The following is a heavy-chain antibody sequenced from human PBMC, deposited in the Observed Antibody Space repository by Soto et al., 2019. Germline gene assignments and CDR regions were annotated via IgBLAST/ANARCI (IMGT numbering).Heavy chain of an antibody. CDR1: GFTISNYA. D-gene: IGHD6-19*01. V-gene: IGHV3-23*01. CDR3: TGSRGWYTFDY. J-gene: IGHJ4*02. Sequence: EVQLLESGGGLVQPGGSLRLSCAASGFTISNYAMGWVRQAPGKGLEWVSSLSGSGDNTYYADSVKGRVTISRDNSRDNSKNTLYLQMNSLRAEDTAGYDCTGSRGWYTFDYGGQGTLVTVSS. CDR2: LSGSGDNT.